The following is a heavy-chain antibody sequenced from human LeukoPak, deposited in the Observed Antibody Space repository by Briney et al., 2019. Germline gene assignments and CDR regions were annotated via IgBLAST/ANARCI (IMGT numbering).Heavy chain of an antibody. V-gene: IGHV4-4*02. CDR1: GGSVSSTNW. CDR3: AREGGFYRPLDY. CDR2: VHLDGRT. D-gene: IGHD6-25*01. Sequence: SETLPLTCGVSGGSVSSTNWWTWIRQPPGKGLEWIGEVHLDGRTNFNPSLRSRLTMSVDLSENHVSLKLTSVTAADTAVYYCAREGGFYRPLDYSGQGTLVTVSS. J-gene: IGHJ4*02.